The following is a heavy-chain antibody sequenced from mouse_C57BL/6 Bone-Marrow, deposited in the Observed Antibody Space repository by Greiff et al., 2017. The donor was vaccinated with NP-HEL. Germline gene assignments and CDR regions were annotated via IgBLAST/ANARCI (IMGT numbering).Heavy chain of an antibody. D-gene: IGHD1-1*01. J-gene: IGHJ3*01. Sequence: EVKLEESGPGLVKPSQSLSLTCSVTGYSITSGYYWNWIRQFPGNKLEWMGYISYDGSNNYNPSLKNRISITRDTSKNQFFLKLNSVTTEDTATYYCAREETVVEDWFAYWGQGTLVTVSA. CDR1: GYSITSGYY. CDR2: ISYDGSN. CDR3: AREETVVEDWFAY. V-gene: IGHV3-6*01.